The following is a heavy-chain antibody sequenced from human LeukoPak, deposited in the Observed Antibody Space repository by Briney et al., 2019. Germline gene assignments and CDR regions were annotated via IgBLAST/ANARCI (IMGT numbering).Heavy chain of an antibody. CDR1: GFIFRNFG. CDR2: ISDSGVTT. V-gene: IGHV3-23*01. D-gene: IGHD3-22*01. CDR3: ARESGYYLGSSAFDI. J-gene: IGHJ3*02. Sequence: GGSLRLSCAASGFIFRNFGMTWVRQVPGKGLEWVSTISDSGVTTHYADSVKGRFTISRDNSKSTLYLQMSSLRAVDTAIYYCARESGYYLGSSAFDIWGQGTMVTVSS.